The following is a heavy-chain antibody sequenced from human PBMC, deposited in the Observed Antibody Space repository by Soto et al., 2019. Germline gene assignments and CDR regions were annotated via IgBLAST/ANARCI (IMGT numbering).Heavy chain of an antibody. Sequence: GASVKVSCKASGYTFTGYYMHWVRQAPGQGLEWMGWINPNSGGTNYAQKFQGWVTMTRDTSISTAYMELSRLRSDDTAVYYCARAGRHYYGSGSYYDYWGQGTLVTVSS. CDR1: GYTFTGYY. V-gene: IGHV1-2*04. CDR3: ARAGRHYYGSGSYYDY. CDR2: INPNSGGT. D-gene: IGHD3-10*01. J-gene: IGHJ4*02.